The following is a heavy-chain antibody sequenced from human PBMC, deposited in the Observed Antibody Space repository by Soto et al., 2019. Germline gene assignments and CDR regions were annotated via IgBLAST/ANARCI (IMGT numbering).Heavy chain of an antibody. CDR3: AKSLRYFDWFPFDY. CDR2: ISWNSDNI. D-gene: IGHD3-9*01. Sequence: PGGSLRLSCAASGFTFDDYAMHWVRQPPGKGLEWVSGISWNSDNIGYADSVKGRFTISRDNAKNSLYLQMNSLRAEDTAFHYCAKSLRYFDWFPFDYWGQGTLVTVSS. CDR1: GFTFDDYA. V-gene: IGHV3-9*01. J-gene: IGHJ4*02.